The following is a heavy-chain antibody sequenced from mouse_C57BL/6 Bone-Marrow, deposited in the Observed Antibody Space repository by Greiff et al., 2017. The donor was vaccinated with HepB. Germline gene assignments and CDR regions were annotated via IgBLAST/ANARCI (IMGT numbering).Heavy chain of an antibody. CDR2: IRNKANNLAT. Sequence: EVQGVESGGGLVQPGGSMKLSCAASGFTFSDAWMDWVRQSPEKGLEWVAEIRNKANNLATYYAESVKGRFTISRDDSKSSVYLQMNSLRAEDTGIYYCTRSLDYWGQGTTLTVSS. CDR1: GFTFSDAW. CDR3: TRSLDY. J-gene: IGHJ2*01. V-gene: IGHV6-6*01.